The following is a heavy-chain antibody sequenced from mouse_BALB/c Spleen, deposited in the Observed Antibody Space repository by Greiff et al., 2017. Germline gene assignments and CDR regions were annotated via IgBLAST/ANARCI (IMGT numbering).Heavy chain of an antibody. Sequence: EVQRVESGGGLVNPGGSLKLSCAASGFTFSSHARSWVRQTLEKRLEWVVSISSGGSTYYPDSVKGRFIMSRDNARNILYLQMSSLRSKDTAIYCCARLYFDYWGQGTTLTVSS. CDR3: ARLYFDY. CDR1: GFTFSSHA. V-gene: IGHV5-6-5*01. J-gene: IGHJ2*01. CDR2: ISSGGST.